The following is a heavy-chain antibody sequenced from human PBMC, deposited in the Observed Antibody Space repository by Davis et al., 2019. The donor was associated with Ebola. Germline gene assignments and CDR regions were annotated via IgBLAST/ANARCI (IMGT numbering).Heavy chain of an antibody. CDR2: IYYSGST. J-gene: IGHJ5*02. V-gene: IGHV4-59*11. Sequence: SETLSLTCAVYGGSFSAHYWSWIRQPPGKGLEWIGYIYYSGSTNYNPSLKSRVTISVDTSKNQFSLKLSSVTAADTAVYYCARHSDFWSGYYRYGNWFDPWGQGTLVTVSS. CDR1: GGSFSAHY. D-gene: IGHD3-3*01. CDR3: ARHSDFWSGYYRYGNWFDP.